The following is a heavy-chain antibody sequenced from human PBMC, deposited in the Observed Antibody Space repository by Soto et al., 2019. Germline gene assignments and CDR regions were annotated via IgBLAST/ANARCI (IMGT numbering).Heavy chain of an antibody. Sequence: QELLVESGGGVVQPGRSLRLSCAASGFTFNHYFMHWVRQAPGKGLQWVSSISFDERNKYYIDSVKGRFTISRDNSKNTLYLEVDSLRAEDTAVYYCAKDRRVGNRYNLRFDCWGQGTLVTVSS. D-gene: IGHD5-12*01. CDR2: ISFDERNK. CDR3: AKDRRVGNRYNLRFDC. J-gene: IGHJ4*02. CDR1: GFTFNHYF. V-gene: IGHV3-30*04.